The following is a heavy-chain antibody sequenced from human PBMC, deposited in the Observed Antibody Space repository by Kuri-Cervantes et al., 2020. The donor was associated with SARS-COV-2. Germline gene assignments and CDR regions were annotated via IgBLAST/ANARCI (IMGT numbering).Heavy chain of an antibody. V-gene: IGHV4-59*01. CDR3: ARDTMSSSSWSRYYYYGMDV. D-gene: IGHD6-13*01. CDR2: IYYSGST. CDR1: GGSISSYY. J-gene: IGHJ6*02. Sequence: GSLRLSCTVSGGSISSYYWSWIRQPPGKGLEWIGYIYYSGSTNYNPSLKSRVTISVDTSKNQFSLKLSSVTAADTAVYYCARDTMSSSSWSRYYYYGMDVCGQGTTVTVSS.